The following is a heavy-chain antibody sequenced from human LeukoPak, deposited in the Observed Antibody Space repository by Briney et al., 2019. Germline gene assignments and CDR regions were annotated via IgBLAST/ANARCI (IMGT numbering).Heavy chain of an antibody. J-gene: IGHJ5*02. CDR1: GFTFSSYS. Sequence: PGGSLRLSCAASGFTFSSYSMNWVRQAPGKGLEWVSSISSSSSYIYYADSVKGRFTISRDNAENSLHLQMNSLRAEDTAVYYCAREFKSGYGMWAWGQGTLVTVSS. V-gene: IGHV3-21*01. CDR2: ISSSSSYI. CDR3: AREFKSGYGMWA. D-gene: IGHD5-18*01.